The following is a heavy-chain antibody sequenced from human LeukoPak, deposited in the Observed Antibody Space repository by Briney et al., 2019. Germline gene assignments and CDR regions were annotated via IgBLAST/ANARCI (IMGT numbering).Heavy chain of an antibody. J-gene: IGHJ4*02. Sequence: GASVKVSCMASGYTFTSYDINWVRQATGQGLEWMGWMNPNSGNTGYAQKFQGRVTMTRNTSISTAYMELSSLRSEDTAVYYCASGRSGERSHIGYWGQGTLVTVSS. D-gene: IGHD6-19*01. CDR2: MNPNSGNT. V-gene: IGHV1-8*01. CDR1: GYTFTSYD. CDR3: ASGRSGERSHIGY.